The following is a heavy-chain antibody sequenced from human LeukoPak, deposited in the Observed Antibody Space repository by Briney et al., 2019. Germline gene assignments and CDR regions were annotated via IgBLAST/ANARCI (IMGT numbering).Heavy chain of an antibody. V-gene: IGHV4-34*01. CDR3: ARGGYSYAFDI. J-gene: IGHJ3*02. CDR1: GGSISSYY. D-gene: IGHD5-18*01. Sequence: KASETLSLTCTVSGGSISSYYWSWIRQPPGKGLEWIGEINHSGSTNYNPSLKSRVTISVDTSKNQFSLKLSSVTAADTAVYYCARGGYSYAFDIWGQGTMVTVSS. CDR2: INHSGST.